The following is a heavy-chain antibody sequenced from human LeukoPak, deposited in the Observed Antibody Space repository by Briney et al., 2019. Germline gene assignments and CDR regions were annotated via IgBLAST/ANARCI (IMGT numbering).Heavy chain of an antibody. CDR2: IIPILGIA. CDR3: ATLGYCSGGSCYTASHNWFDP. V-gene: IGHV1-69*04. Sequence: SVKVSCKASGGTFSSYAISRVRQAPGQGLEWMGRIIPILGIANYAQEFQGRVTITADKSTSTAYMELSSLRSEDTAVYYCATLGYCSGGSCYTASHNWFDPWGQGTLVTVSS. D-gene: IGHD2-15*01. J-gene: IGHJ5*02. CDR1: GGTFSSYA.